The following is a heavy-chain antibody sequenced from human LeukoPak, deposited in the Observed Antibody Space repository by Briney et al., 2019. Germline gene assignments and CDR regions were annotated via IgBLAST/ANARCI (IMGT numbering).Heavy chain of an antibody. Sequence: ASVKVSCKASGYTFTSYGISWVRQAPGQGLEWMGWISAYNGNTNYAQKLQGRVTTTTDTSTSTAYMELRSLRSDDTAVYYCARVMSNYYGSGSYLTGDFDYWGQGTLVTVSS. CDR3: ARVMSNYYGSGSYLTGDFDY. J-gene: IGHJ4*02. V-gene: IGHV1-18*01. CDR1: GYTFTSYG. D-gene: IGHD3-10*01. CDR2: ISAYNGNT.